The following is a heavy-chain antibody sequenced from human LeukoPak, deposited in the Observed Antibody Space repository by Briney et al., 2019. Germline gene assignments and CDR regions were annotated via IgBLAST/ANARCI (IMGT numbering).Heavy chain of an antibody. CDR1: GFTFSSYA. D-gene: IGHD4-17*01. J-gene: IGHJ6*02. CDR3: ARTNGDTYYYYYGMDV. CDR2: ISGSGGST. Sequence: GGSLRLSCAASGFTFSSYAMSWVRQAPGKGLEWVSAISGSGGSTYYADSVKGRFTISRDNSKNTLYLQMNSLRAEDTAVYYCARTNGDTYYYYYGMDVWGQGTTVTVSS. V-gene: IGHV3-23*01.